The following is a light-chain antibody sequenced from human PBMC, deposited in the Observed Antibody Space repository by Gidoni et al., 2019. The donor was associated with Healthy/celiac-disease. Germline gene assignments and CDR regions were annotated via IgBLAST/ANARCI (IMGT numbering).Light chain of an antibody. CDR2: AAS. Sequence: DIQMTQSPSSLSASVGDRVTITCRASQSISSYLNWYQQKPWKAPKLLIYAASSLQSGVPSRFSGGGSGTDFTLTISSLQPEDFATYYCQQSYSTPLTFGGGTKVEIK. V-gene: IGKV1-39*01. CDR3: QQSYSTPLT. J-gene: IGKJ4*01. CDR1: QSISSY.